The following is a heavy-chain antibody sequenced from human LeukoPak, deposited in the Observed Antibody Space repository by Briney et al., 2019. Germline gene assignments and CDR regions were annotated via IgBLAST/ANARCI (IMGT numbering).Heavy chain of an antibody. CDR3: TRGSLYSSGTSWDAFDI. CDR1: GGSFSGYY. V-gene: IGHV4-34*01. Sequence: SETLSLTCAVYGGSFSGYYWSWIRQPPGKGLEWIGEINHSGSTNYNPSLKSRVTISVHTSKNQFSLKLSSVTAADPAVYYCTRGSLYSSGTSWDAFDIWGQGTMVTVSS. J-gene: IGHJ3*02. CDR2: INHSGST. D-gene: IGHD6-19*01.